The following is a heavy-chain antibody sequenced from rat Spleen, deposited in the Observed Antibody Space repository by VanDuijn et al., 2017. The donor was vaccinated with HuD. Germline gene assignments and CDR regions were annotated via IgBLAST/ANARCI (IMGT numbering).Heavy chain of an antibody. CDR1: GFTFSDYG. V-gene: IGHV5-22*01. D-gene: IGHD1-8*01. CDR3: AKEGDGCYSSYPNWFAY. Sequence: EVQLVESGGGLVQPGRSLKLSCAASGFTFSDYGMAWVRQAPKKGLEWVASISYEGSSTYYGDSVKGRFTISRDNAQNTLYLQMSKLGSEDTAIYYCAKEGDGCYSSYPNWFAYWGQGTLVTVSS. J-gene: IGHJ3*01. CDR2: ISYEGSST.